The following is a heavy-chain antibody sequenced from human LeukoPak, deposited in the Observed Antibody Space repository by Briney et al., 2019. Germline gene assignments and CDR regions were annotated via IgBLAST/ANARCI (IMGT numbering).Heavy chain of an antibody. J-gene: IGHJ4*02. CDR3: AGITGTTFPFDY. V-gene: IGHV3-30*02. Sequence: GGSLRLSCAASGFTFSTYAMHWVRQAPGKGLEWVAFIRYDGSNKYYADSVKGRFTISRDNSKNTLHLQMNSLRAEDTAVYYCAGITGTTFPFDYWGQGTLVTVSS. CDR1: GFTFSTYA. CDR2: IRYDGSNK. D-gene: IGHD1-7*01.